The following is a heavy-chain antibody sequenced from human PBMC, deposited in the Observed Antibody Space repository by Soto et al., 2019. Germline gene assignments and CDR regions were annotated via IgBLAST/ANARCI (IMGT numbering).Heavy chain of an antibody. CDR1: GGTFSSYA. V-gene: IGHV1-69*01. D-gene: IGHD2-15*01. CDR2: IIPIVGTA. CDR3: ARFRRDCSGGSCEKLNYYYGMDV. J-gene: IGHJ6*02. Sequence: QVQLVQSGAEVKKPGSSVKVSCKASGGTFSSYAISWVRQAPGQGLEWMVGIIPIVGTANYAQKFQGRVTITADESTSTAYMELSSLRSEETAVYYCARFRRDCSGGSCEKLNYYYGMDVWGQGTTVTVSS.